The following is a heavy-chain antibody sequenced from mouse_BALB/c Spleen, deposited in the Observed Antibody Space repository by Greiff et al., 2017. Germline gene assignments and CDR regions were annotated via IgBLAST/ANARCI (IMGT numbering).Heavy chain of an antibody. V-gene: IGHV5-6-3*01. CDR2: INSNGGST. D-gene: IGHD2-3*01. J-gene: IGHJ3*01. CDR3: ARDGYFFAY. Sequence: EVQGVESGGGLVQPGGSLKLSCAASGFTFSSYGMSWVRQTPDKRLELVATINSNGGSTYYPDSVKGRFTISRDNAKNTLYLQMSSLKSEDTAMYYCARDGYFFAYWGQGTLVTVSA. CDR1: GFTFSSYG.